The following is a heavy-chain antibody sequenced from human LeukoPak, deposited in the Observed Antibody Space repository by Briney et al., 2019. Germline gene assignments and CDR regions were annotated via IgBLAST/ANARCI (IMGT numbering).Heavy chain of an antibody. J-gene: IGHJ4*02. Sequence: PGRCLRLSCAASGFTFDDYAMHWVRQAPGKGLEWVSGISWNSGSIGYADSVKGRFTISRDNAKNSLYLQMNSLRAEDMALYYCAKGQGGSYQMTFDYWGQGTLVTVSS. D-gene: IGHD1-26*01. V-gene: IGHV3-9*03. CDR3: AKGQGGSYQMTFDY. CDR2: ISWNSGSI. CDR1: GFTFDDYA.